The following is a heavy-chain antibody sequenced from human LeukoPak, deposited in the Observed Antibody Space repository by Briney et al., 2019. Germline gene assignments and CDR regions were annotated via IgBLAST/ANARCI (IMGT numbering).Heavy chain of an antibody. CDR2: IIPILGIA. CDR1: GGTFSSYA. V-gene: IGHV1-69*04. J-gene: IGHJ6*02. CDR3: ARGPSYYGSGSYCDV. Sequence: SVKVSCKASGGTFSSYAISWVRQAPGQGLEWMGRIIPILGIANYAQKFQGRVTITADKSTSTAYMELSSLRSEDTAVYYCARGPSYYGSGSYCDVWGQGTTVTVSS. D-gene: IGHD3-10*01.